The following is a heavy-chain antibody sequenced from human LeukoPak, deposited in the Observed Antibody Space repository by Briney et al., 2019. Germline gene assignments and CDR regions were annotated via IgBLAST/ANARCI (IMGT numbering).Heavy chain of an antibody. CDR3: ACSYYYDSSGYKYNWFDP. V-gene: IGHV4-34*01. CDR1: GGSFSGYY. D-gene: IGHD3-22*01. CDR2: INHSGST. Sequence: PSETLSLTCAVYGGSFSGYYWSWIRQPSGKGLEWIGEINHSGSTNYNPSLKSRVTISVDTSKNQFSLKLSSVTAADTAVYYCACSYYYDSSGYKYNWFDPWGQGTLVTVSS. J-gene: IGHJ5*02.